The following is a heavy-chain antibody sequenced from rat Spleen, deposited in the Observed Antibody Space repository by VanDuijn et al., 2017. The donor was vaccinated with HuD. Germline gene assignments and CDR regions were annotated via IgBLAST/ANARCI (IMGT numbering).Heavy chain of an antibody. V-gene: IGHV5-29*01. Sequence: EVQLVESGGGLVQPGRSLKLSCAASGFTFSRSAMAWVRQAPTKGLEWVATISYDGSSTYYRDSVKGRFTISRDNAKNTLYLQMDSLRSEDTATYYCARPLFTIAAISPLDYWGQGVMVTVSS. CDR2: ISYDGSST. J-gene: IGHJ2*01. D-gene: IGHD1-2*01. CDR1: GFTFSRSA. CDR3: ARPLFTIAAISPLDY.